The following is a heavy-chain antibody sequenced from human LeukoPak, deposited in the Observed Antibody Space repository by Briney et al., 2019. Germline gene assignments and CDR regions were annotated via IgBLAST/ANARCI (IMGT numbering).Heavy chain of an antibody. CDR3: AKGPRFTYSGSYPFDY. V-gene: IGHV3-23*01. CDR1: GFTFSSYG. J-gene: IGHJ4*02. CDR2: ISGSGGST. D-gene: IGHD1-26*01. Sequence: GGTLRLSCAASGFTFSSYGMSWVRQAPGTGLEWVSAISGSGGSTYYADSVKGRFTISRDNSKNTLYLQMNSLRAEDTAVYYCAKGPRFTYSGSYPFDYWGQGTLVTVSS.